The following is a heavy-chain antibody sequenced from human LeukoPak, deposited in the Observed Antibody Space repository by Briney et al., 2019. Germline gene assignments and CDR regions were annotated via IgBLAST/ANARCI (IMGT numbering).Heavy chain of an antibody. CDR3: ARVQEEDGYNQ. CDR2: INPILGIA. D-gene: IGHD5-24*01. CDR1: GGTFSSYT. Sequence: SVKVSCKASGGTFSSYTISWVRQAPGQGLEWMGRINPILGIANYAQKFQGRVTITADKSTSTAYMELSSLRSEDTAVYYCARVQEEDGYNQWGQGTLVTVSS. V-gene: IGHV1-69*02. J-gene: IGHJ4*02.